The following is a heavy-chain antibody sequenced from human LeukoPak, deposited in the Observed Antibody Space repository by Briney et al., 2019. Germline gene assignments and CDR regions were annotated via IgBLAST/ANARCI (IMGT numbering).Heavy chain of an antibody. CDR1: GYTFTSYG. D-gene: IGHD3-10*01. J-gene: IGHJ4*02. Sequence: ASVKVSCKASGYTFTSYGNSWVRQAPAQGLEWMGWISAYNVNTNYAQKLQGRVTMTTDTATSTAYMELRSRRSDDTAVYYCARGRPVTYYYGSGSYYPYWGQGTLVTVSS. CDR2: ISAYNVNT. V-gene: IGHV1-18*01. CDR3: ARGRPVTYYYGSGSYYPY.